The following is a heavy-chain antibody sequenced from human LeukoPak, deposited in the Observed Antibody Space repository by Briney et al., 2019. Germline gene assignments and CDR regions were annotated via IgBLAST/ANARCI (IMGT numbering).Heavy chain of an antibody. CDR3: ARHAPEVGDGYSSSWYFPKPPIDY. CDR1: GGPISSSSYY. J-gene: IGHJ4*02. CDR2: IYYSGST. D-gene: IGHD6-13*01. V-gene: IGHV4-39*01. Sequence: SSETLSLTCTVSGGPISSSSYYWGWIRQPPGKGLEWIGSIYYSGSTYYSPSLKSRVTISVDTSKNQFSLKLSSVTAADTAVYYCARHAPEVGDGYSSSWYFPKPPIDYWGQGTLVTVSS.